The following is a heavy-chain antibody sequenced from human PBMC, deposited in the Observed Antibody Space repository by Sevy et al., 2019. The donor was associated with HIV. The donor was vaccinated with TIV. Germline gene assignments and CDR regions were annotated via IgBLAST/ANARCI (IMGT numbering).Heavy chain of an antibody. J-gene: IGHJ6*02. D-gene: IGHD6-6*01. CDR3: AREPGYSSSSDFYYYGMDV. V-gene: IGHV3-48*02. CDR2: ISGSGSTI. Sequence: GGSLRLSCVASGFTFRTHSMNWVRQAPGKGLEWISFISGSGSTISYAEAVKGRFTVTRDNAQNSLSLQMNSLRDEDTAVYYCAREPGYSSSSDFYYYGMDVWGQGTTVTVSS. CDR1: GFTFRTHS.